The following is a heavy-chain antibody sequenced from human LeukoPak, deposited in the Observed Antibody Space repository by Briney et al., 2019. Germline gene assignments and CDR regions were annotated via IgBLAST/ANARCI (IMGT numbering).Heavy chain of an antibody. CDR2: IYPGDSDT. Sequence: GESLKISCKGSGYSFTSYWIGWVRQMPGKGLEWMGIIYPGDSDTRYSPSFQGQVTISADKSISTAYLQWSSLKASDTAMYYCASSAYCGGDCYSTDAFDIWGQGTMDTVSS. J-gene: IGHJ3*02. V-gene: IGHV5-51*01. D-gene: IGHD2-21*02. CDR3: ASSAYCGGDCYSTDAFDI. CDR1: GYSFTSYW.